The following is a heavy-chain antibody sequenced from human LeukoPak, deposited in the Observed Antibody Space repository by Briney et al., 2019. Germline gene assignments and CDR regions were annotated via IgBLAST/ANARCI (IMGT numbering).Heavy chain of an antibody. V-gene: IGHV3-21*01. CDR1: GFTFSSYS. CDR3: ARVIAVAGRGPYYFDY. Sequence: KPGGSLRLSCAASGFTFSSYSMNWVRQAPGKGLEWVSSISSSSSYIYYADSVKGRFTISRDNAKNSLYLQMNSLRAEDTAVYYCARVIAVAGRGPYYFDYWGQGTLVTVSS. D-gene: IGHD6-19*01. J-gene: IGHJ4*02. CDR2: ISSSSSYI.